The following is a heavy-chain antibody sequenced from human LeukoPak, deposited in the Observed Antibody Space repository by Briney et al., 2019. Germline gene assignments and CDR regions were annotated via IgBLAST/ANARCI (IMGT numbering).Heavy chain of an antibody. D-gene: IGHD3-10*01. J-gene: IGHJ4*02. Sequence: GGSLRLSCAASGFTSSNFYMHWVRQVPGKGLVWVSRLNSDGRITNYADSVKGRFTISRDNAKNTLYLQMNSLRAEDTAVYYCARGHETGMAVDYWGQGTLVTVSS. CDR2: LNSDGRIT. CDR1: GFTSSNFY. V-gene: IGHV3-74*01. CDR3: ARGHETGMAVDY.